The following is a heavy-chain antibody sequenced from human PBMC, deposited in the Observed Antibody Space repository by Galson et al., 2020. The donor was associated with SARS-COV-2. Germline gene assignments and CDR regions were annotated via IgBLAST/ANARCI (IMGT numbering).Heavy chain of an antibody. V-gene: IGHV2-5*01. J-gene: IGHJ5*02. CDR1: GFSLSTSGVG. CDR2: IYWNDAK. D-gene: IGHD3-22*01. Sequence: SGPTLVHPTQHLKLNCTFSGFSLSTSGVGVGWIRQPPGKALEWLALIYWNDAKHYSPSLKSRLTITKDTSKNQVVLTMTNMDPVDTATYYCAHSYYYDSSGYYYNTNWFDPWGQGTLVTVSS. CDR3: AHSYYYDSSGYYYNTNWFDP.